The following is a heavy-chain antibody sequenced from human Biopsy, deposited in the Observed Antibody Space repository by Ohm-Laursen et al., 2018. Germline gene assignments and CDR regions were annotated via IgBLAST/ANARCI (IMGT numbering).Heavy chain of an antibody. CDR3: ARVGAGAPSIDYFDY. CDR1: GDSINNYY. CDR2: IYTSGSP. V-gene: IGHV4-4*07. D-gene: IGHD1-26*01. J-gene: IGHJ4*02. Sequence: SETLSLTCTVSGDSINNYYWSWIRQPAGKGLEWIGRIYTSGSPNYNLSLESRVTMSVDTSKNQFSLELSSVTAADTAVYYCARVGAGAPSIDYFDYWGQGALVTVSS.